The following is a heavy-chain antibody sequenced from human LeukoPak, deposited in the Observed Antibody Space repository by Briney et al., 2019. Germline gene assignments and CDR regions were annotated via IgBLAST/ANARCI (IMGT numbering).Heavy chain of an antibody. Sequence: GASVKVSCKASGGTFSSYAISWVRQAPGQGLEWMGGIIPIFCTANYAQKFQGRVTITADKSTSTAYMELSSLRSEDTAVYYCARDEYGGNPRWDYFDYWGQGTLVTVSS. CDR2: IIPIFCTA. CDR3: ARDEYGGNPRWDYFDY. CDR1: GGTFSSYA. D-gene: IGHD4-23*01. J-gene: IGHJ4*02. V-gene: IGHV1-69*06.